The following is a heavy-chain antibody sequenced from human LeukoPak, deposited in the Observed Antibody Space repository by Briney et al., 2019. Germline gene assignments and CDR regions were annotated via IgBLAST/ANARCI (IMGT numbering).Heavy chain of an antibody. V-gene: IGHV3-23*01. Sequence: PGGSLRPSCAASGFTFSSYAMNWVRQAPGKGLEWVSTVSGGGDNTYYADSVKGRFTVSRDNSKNALYLQMNSLRAEDTAIYYCAKHTADFWTVSHYWGQGTLVTVSS. CDR1: GFTFSSYA. J-gene: IGHJ4*02. CDR2: VSGGGDNT. D-gene: IGHD3-3*01. CDR3: AKHTADFWTVSHY.